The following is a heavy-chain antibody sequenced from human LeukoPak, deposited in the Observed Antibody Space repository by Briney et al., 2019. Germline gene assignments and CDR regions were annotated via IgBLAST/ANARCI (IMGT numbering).Heavy chain of an antibody. CDR3: ARGAAMVTNWFDP. CDR1: GYTFTGYY. D-gene: IGHD5-18*01. J-gene: IGHJ5*02. V-gene: IGHV1-2*02. CDR2: INPNSGGT. Sequence: ASVKVSCKASGYTFTGYYMHWVRQAPGQGLEWMGWINPNSGGTNYAQKFQGRVTMTRDTSISTAYMELSRLRSDDTAVYCCARGAAMVTNWFDPWGQGTLVTVSS.